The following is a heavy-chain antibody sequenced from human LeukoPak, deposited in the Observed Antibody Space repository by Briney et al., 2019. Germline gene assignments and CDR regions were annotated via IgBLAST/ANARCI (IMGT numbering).Heavy chain of an antibody. CDR2: INPNSGGT. Sequence: ASVKVSCKASGYTFTGYYMHWVRQAPGQGLEWMGRINPNSGGTNYAQKFQGRVTITRDTSIGTAYMELSRLRSDDTAVYYCARDLFYYDSSGYYYMEDYWGQGTLVTVSS. J-gene: IGHJ4*02. V-gene: IGHV1-2*06. CDR1: GYTFTGYY. CDR3: ARDLFYYDSSGYYYMEDY. D-gene: IGHD3-22*01.